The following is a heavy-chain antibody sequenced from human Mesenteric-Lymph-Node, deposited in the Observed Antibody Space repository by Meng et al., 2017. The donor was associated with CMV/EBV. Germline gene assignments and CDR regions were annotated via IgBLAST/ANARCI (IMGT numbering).Heavy chain of an antibody. CDR3: VLRGFVGAVDY. D-gene: IGHD3-10*01. CDR1: GYSISSGYY. J-gene: IGHJ4*02. Sequence: SETLSLTCTVSGYSISSGYYWGWIRQPPGKGLEWIGSIYHSGSTYYNPSLKSRITISVDTSKNQFSLKLSSVTAADTAVYYCVLRGFVGAVDYWGQGTLVTVSS. CDR2: IYHSGST. V-gene: IGHV4-38-2*02.